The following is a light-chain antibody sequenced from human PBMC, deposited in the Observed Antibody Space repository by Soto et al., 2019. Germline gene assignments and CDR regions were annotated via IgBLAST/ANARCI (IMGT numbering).Light chain of an antibody. CDR3: QQYQSFPRT. J-gene: IGKJ1*01. CDR2: AAS. CDR1: QSISSY. Sequence: IHMTQSPSSLSATVGDRVTITCRASQSISSYLNWYQQKPGKAPELLIFAASTLRSGAPSRFSGSGSGTDFTLTISSLQSEDFATYYCQQYQSFPRTFGQGTKVDI. V-gene: IGKV1-39*01.